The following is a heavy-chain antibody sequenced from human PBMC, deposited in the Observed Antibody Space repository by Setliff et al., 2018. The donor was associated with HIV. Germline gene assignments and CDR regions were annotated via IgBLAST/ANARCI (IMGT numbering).Heavy chain of an antibody. Sequence: GGSLRLSCAASGFTFKTDAMHWVRQAPGRGLEWVSYISGDSNIIDYADSVKGRFTISRDNAKNSLYLQVNSLRAEDTAVYYCARFRRSGYNYVEGTALAYWGQGTLVTVSS. CDR3: ARFRRSGYNYVEGTALAY. D-gene: IGHD3-22*01. J-gene: IGHJ4*02. CDR1: GFTFKTDA. V-gene: IGHV3-48*04. CDR2: ISGDSNII.